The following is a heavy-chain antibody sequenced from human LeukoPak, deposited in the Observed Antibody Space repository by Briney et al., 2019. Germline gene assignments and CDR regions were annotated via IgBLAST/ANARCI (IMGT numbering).Heavy chain of an antibody. V-gene: IGHV3-53*01. D-gene: IGHD1-26*01. CDR2: IYSGGST. CDR1: GFTVSSNY. CDR3: ARCTVGAFFDY. Sequence: GGSLRLSCAASGFTVSSNYMSWVRQAPGKGLEWVSVIYSGGSTYYADSVKGRFTISRDNSKNTLYLQMNSLRAEDTAVYYCARCTVGAFFDYWGQGTLVTVSS. J-gene: IGHJ4*02.